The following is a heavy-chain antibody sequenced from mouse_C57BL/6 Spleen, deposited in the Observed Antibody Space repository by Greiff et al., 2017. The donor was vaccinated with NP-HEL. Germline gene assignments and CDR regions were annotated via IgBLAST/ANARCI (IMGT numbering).Heavy chain of an antibody. J-gene: IGHJ2*01. CDR1: GFSLTSYG. CDR3: AKRGDDSYPNFDD. CDR2: IWGDGST. V-gene: IGHV2-3*01. D-gene: IGHD2-3*01. Sequence: QVQLKESGPGLVAPSQSLTITCTVSGFSLTSYGVSWVRQPPGKGLEWLGVIWGDGSTNYHSALISRLSISKDNSKSQVFLKLNSQKTDDTATYYCAKRGDDSYPNFDDRGQGTTLTVSS.